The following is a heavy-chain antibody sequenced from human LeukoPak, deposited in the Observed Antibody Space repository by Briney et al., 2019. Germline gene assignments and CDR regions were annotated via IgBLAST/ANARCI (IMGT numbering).Heavy chain of an antibody. CDR2: ISRSGSTK. CDR1: GFTFSDYN. Sequence: PGGSLRLSCAASGFTFSDYNMRWIRQAPGKGLEWVSSISRSGSTKYYADSVKGRFTISRDNAKNSLYLQMNSLRAEDTAVYYCARGASSGWYGYYYMDVWGKGTTVTVSS. V-gene: IGHV3-11*04. CDR3: ARGASSGWYGYYYMDV. J-gene: IGHJ6*03. D-gene: IGHD6-19*01.